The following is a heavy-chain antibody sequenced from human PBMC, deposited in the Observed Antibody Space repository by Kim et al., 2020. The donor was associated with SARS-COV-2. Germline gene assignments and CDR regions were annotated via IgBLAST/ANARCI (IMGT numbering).Heavy chain of an antibody. Sequence: TYYNPSLKSRVTISVDTSKNQFSLKLSSVTAADTAVYYCARLYYYYGMDVWGQGTTVTVSS. CDR2: T. J-gene: IGHJ6*02. V-gene: IGHV4-39*01. CDR3: ARLYYYYGMDV.